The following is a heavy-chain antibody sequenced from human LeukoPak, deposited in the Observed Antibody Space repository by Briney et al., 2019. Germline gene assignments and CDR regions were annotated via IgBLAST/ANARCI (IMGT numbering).Heavy chain of an antibody. CDR1: GGSISSSSYY. CDR3: ARGYSGSYYHYYYYMDV. Sequence: SETLSLTCTVSGGSISSSSYYWGWIRQPPGKGPEWIGTIYYSGSTYYNPSLKSRVTISVDTSKNQFSLNLSSVTAADTAVYYCARGYSGSYYHYYYYMDVWGKGTTVTVSS. D-gene: IGHD1-26*01. J-gene: IGHJ6*03. CDR2: IYYSGST. V-gene: IGHV4-39*07.